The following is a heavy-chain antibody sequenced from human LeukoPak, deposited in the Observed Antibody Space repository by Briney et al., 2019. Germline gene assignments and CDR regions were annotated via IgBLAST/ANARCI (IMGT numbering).Heavy chain of an antibody. V-gene: IGHV3-15*01. J-gene: IGHJ4*02. CDR1: GFTFSNAW. CDR2: IKRKTDGGTT. CDR3: TTAVGSSGWYSGFDY. D-gene: IGHD6-19*01. Sequence: PGGSLRLSCAASGFTFSNAWMSWVRQAPGKGLEWVGRIKRKTDGGTTDYAAPVKGRFTISRDDSKNTLYLRMNSLKTEDTAVYYCTTAVGSSGWYSGFDYWGQGTLVTVSS.